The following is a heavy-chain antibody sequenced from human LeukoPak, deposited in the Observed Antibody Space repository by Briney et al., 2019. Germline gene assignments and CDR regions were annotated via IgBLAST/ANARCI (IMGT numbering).Heavy chain of an antibody. CDR3: ARDSSRMVPDYYYGMDV. J-gene: IGHJ6*02. Sequence: GGSLRLSCAASGFTFSSYGMHWVRQAPGKGLEWVAVIWYDGSNKYYADSVKGRFTISRGNSKNTLYLQMNSLRAEDTAVYYCARDSSRMVPDYYYGMDVWGQGTTVTVSS. CDR1: GFTFSSYG. CDR2: IWYDGSNK. D-gene: IGHD3-10*01. V-gene: IGHV3-33*01.